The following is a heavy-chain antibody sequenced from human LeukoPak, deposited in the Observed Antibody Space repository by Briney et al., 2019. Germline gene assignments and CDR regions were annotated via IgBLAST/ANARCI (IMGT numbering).Heavy chain of an antibody. J-gene: IGHJ4*02. D-gene: IGHD3-10*01. CDR1: GFNFNVYS. V-gene: IGHV3-53*01. CDR2: IYSGSST. CDR3: AKVDYNSGSFFDY. Sequence: GGSLRLSCAASGFNFNVYSMSWVRQAPGKGLEWVSVIYSGSSTYYADSVKGRFTISRDNSKNTVYLQINSLRAEDTAVYYCAKVDYNSGSFFDYWGQGTLVTVSS.